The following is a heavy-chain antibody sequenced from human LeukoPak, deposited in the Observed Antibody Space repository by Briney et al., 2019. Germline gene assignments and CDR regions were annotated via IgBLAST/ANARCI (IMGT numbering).Heavy chain of an antibody. CDR3: AKLNYYDSSGSPFDY. J-gene: IGHJ4*02. CDR2: IRYDGSNK. D-gene: IGHD3-22*01. CDR1: GFTFSSYG. Sequence: GGSLRLSCAASGFTFSSYGMHWVRQAPGKGLEWVAFIRYDGSNKYYADSVKGRFTISRDNSKNTLYLQMNSLRAEDTAVYYCAKLNYYDSSGSPFDYWGQGTLVTVSS. V-gene: IGHV3-30*02.